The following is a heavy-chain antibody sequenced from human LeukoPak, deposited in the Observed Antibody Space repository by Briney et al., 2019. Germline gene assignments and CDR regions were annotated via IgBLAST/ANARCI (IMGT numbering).Heavy chain of an antibody. D-gene: IGHD3-3*02. CDR3: ARVRPRQGFIYFFDY. CDR2: ISYDGSKR. J-gene: IGHJ4*02. CDR1: GFTFDSYG. V-gene: IGHV3-33*05. Sequence: PGGSLRLSCVTSGFTFDSYGFYWVRQAPGKGLEWVAVISYDGSKRYYADSVKGRFTISRDTSNKTAYLEMNSLRAEDTAVYYCARVRPRQGFIYFFDYWGQGTLVTVSS.